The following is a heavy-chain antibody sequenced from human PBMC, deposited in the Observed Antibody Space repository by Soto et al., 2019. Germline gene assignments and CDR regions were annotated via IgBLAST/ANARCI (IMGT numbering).Heavy chain of an antibody. CDR1: GFTFSSYA. CDR3: ARDLFQLRYFDWSPETSYYYYGMDV. CDR2: ISYDGSNK. D-gene: IGHD3-9*01. J-gene: IGHJ6*02. Sequence: QPGGSLRLSCAASGFTFSSYAMHWVRQAPGKGLEWVAVISYDGSNKYYADSVKGRFTISRDNSKNTLYLQMNSLRAEDTAVYYCARDLFQLRYFDWSPETSYYYYGMDVWGQGTTVTVSS. V-gene: IGHV3-30-3*01.